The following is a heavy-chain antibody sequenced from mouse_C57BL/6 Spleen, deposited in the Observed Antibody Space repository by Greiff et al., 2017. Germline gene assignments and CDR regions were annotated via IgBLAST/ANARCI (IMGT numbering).Heavy chain of an antibody. CDR3: ARPTTVVAGGAMDY. Sequence: EVQLQQSGPELVKPGASVKISCKASGYTFTAYYMNWVKQSHGKSLEWIGDINPNNGGTSYNQKFKGKATLTVDKSSSTAYMELRSLTSEDSAVYYCARPTTVVAGGAMDYWGQGTSVTVSS. J-gene: IGHJ4*01. CDR1: GYTFTAYY. CDR2: INPNNGGT. V-gene: IGHV1-26*01. D-gene: IGHD1-1*01.